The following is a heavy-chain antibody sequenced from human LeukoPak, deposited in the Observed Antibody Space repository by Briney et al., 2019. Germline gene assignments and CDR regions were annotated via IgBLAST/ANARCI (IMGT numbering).Heavy chain of an antibody. CDR2: ISAYNGHT. CDR3: ARGGRWELPRPYAFDI. V-gene: IGHV1-18*04. CDR1: GYTFTRYY. Sequence: ASVKVSCKASGYTFTRYYMHWVRQAPGQGLEWMGWISAYNGHTNYAQKLQGRVTMTTDTSTSTAYMELRSLRSDDTAVYYCARGGRWELPRPYAFDIWGQGTMVTVSS. J-gene: IGHJ3*02. D-gene: IGHD1-26*01.